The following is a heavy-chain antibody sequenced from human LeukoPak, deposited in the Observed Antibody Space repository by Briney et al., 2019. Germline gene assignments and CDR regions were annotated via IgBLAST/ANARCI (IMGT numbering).Heavy chain of an antibody. Sequence: ASVKVSCKASGGTFSSYAISWVRQAPGQGLEWMGGIIPIFGTANYAQKFQGRVTITADKSTSTAYMELSSLRSEDTAVYYCARDDDCSGGSCHYMDVWGKGTTVTVSS. V-gene: IGHV1-69*06. J-gene: IGHJ6*03. D-gene: IGHD2-15*01. CDR2: IIPIFGTA. CDR3: ARDDDCSGGSCHYMDV. CDR1: GGTFSSYA.